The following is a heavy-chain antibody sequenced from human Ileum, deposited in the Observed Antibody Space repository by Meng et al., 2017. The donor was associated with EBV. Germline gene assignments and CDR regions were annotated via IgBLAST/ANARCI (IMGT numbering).Heavy chain of an antibody. CDR2: IYYSGST. CDR3: ARNVPGTSAYYD. D-gene: IGHD3-22*01. V-gene: IGHV4-28*01. J-gene: IGHJ4*02. Sequence: QVQRQGPGPGLWKPSATLSLTCAVSGYSKSSTNWWGWIRQPPGKGLEWIGYIYYSGSTSYNPSLKSRVTMSVDTSKNQFSLNLNSVTAVDTAVYYCARNVPGTSAYYDWGQGTLVTVSS. CDR1: GYSKSSTNW.